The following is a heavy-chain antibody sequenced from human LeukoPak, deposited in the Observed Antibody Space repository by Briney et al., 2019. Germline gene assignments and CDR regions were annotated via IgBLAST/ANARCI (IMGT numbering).Heavy chain of an antibody. Sequence: GASVKVSCRTSGFTFTSYYIHWVRQAPGQGLEYMGIINPSTGATRYAPEFQARVTMTGDTSTDTVYMELSSLRSEDTAVYYCARGSALLSFGESLSYYFYGVDVWGPGATVTVSS. J-gene: IGHJ6*02. CDR2: INPSTGAT. CDR1: GFTFTSYY. CDR3: ARGSALLSFGESLSYYFYGVDV. D-gene: IGHD3-10*01. V-gene: IGHV1-46*01.